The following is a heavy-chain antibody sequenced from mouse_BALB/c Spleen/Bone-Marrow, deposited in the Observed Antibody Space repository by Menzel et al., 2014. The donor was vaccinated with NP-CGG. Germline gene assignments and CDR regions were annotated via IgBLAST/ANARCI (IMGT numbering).Heavy chain of an antibody. J-gene: IGHJ2*01. CDR3: ARSGYGSSYDY. Sequence: LVESGAELVRPGSSVKISCKASGYVFSTYWKNWVKQRPGQGLEWIGQIYPGDGDTNYNGKFKGTATLTADKSSSTAYMQLSSLTSEDSAVYFCARSGYGSSYDYWGQGTTLTVSS. V-gene: IGHV1-80*01. D-gene: IGHD1-1*01. CDR1: GYVFSTYW. CDR2: IYPGDGDT.